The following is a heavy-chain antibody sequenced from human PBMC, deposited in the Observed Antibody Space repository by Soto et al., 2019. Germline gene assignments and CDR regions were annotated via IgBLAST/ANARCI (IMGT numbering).Heavy chain of an antibody. V-gene: IGHV4-61*01. CDR2: VYHTGRT. CDR3: TKGATSPFDS. J-gene: IGHJ4*02. D-gene: IGHD3-16*01. CDR1: GGSFKSGSYS. Sequence: SETLSLTCTVSGGSFKSGSYSWSWIRQPPGKGLEWIGYVYHTGRTSYNPSLKSRVSISMDTSKNQFSLNLDSVTAADTAIYYCTKGATSPFDSWGQGTRVTVSS.